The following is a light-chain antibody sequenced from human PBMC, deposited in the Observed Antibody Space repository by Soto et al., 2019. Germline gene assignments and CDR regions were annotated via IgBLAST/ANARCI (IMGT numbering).Light chain of an antibody. CDR1: QNINNW. J-gene: IGKJ1*01. CDR2: KAS. CDR3: KQYGPSPPWT. Sequence: DIQMTQYPSTLSASVGDRVTINCRASQNINNWLAWYQQKPGKAPKVLIYKASSLESGVPSRFSDSGSGTEFTLNISSLQTEDFATCECKQYGPSPPWTVGQGTNVEIK. V-gene: IGKV1-5*03.